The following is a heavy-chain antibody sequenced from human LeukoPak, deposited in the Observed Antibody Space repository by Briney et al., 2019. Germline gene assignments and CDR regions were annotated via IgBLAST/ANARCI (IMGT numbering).Heavy chain of an antibody. V-gene: IGHV3-9*01. CDR2: ISWNSGSI. D-gene: IGHD1-26*01. CDR1: GFTFDDYA. J-gene: IGHJ4*02. CDR3: AKGGIGGYYFDY. Sequence: PGGSLRLSCAASGFTFDDYAMHWVRQAPGKGLEWVSGISWNSGSIGYADSVKGRFTISRDNAKNSLYLQMNSLGAEDTALYYCAKGGIGGYYFDYWGQGTLVTVSS.